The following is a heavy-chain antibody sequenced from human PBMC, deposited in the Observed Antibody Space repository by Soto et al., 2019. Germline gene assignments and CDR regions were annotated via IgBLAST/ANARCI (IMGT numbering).Heavy chain of an antibody. Sequence: QVQLVESGGGVVQPGRALGLSCAASGFICNTYGTHGFLQAPGKGLEWVAVISYDGSNIFYADSVKGRFTISRDNSNNALYLQMNTLRGDDTAVYYCARGVRGVATIAIGFYLDYWGQGTLVTASS. V-gene: IGHV3-30*03. J-gene: IGHJ4*02. D-gene: IGHD5-12*01. CDR2: ISYDGSNI. CDR1: GFICNTYG. CDR3: ARGVRGVATIAIGFYLDY.